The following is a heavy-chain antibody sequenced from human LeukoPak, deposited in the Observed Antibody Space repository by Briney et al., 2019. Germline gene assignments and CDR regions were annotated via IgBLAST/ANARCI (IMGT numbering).Heavy chain of an antibody. V-gene: IGHV1-2*02. Sequence: ASVKVSCKASGYTFTGYYMHWVRQAPGQGLEWMGWINPNSGGTNYAQKFQGRVTMTRDTSISTAYMELSRLRSDDTAVYYCARVWLGTEGDFYNYDYWGQGTLVTVSS. CDR1: GYTFTGYY. CDR2: INPNSGGT. J-gene: IGHJ4*02. CDR3: ARVWLGTEGDFYNYDY. D-gene: IGHD5-24*01.